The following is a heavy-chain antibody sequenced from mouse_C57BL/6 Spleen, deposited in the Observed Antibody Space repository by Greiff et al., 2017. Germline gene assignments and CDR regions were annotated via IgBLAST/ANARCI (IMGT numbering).Heavy chain of an antibody. Sequence: EVKLVESGGGLVKPGGSLKLSCAASGFTFSDYGMHWVRQAPEKGLEWVAYISSGSSTIYYADTVKGRFTISRDNAKNTLFLQMTSLRSEDTAMYYGAGESNYEDYFDYWGQGTTLTVSS. J-gene: IGHJ2*01. CDR2: ISSGSSTI. CDR1: GFTFSDYG. CDR3: AGESNYEDYFDY. V-gene: IGHV5-17*01. D-gene: IGHD2-5*01.